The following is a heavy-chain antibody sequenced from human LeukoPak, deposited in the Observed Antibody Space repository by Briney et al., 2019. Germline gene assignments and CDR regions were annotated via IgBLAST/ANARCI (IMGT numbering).Heavy chain of an antibody. V-gene: IGHV3-7*01. CDR1: GFTFSNYW. CDR2: IKQDGSEK. J-gene: IGHJ6*03. CDR3: ARGLDADGGHSYVVSLPQLNYMDV. D-gene: IGHD5-18*01. Sequence: PGGSLRLSCAASGFTFSNYWMNWVRQAPGKGLEWVANIKQDGSEKYYVDSVKGRFTISRDNAKNSLYLQMNSLRAEDTAVYYCARGLDADGGHSYVVSLPQLNYMDVWGKGTTVTVSS.